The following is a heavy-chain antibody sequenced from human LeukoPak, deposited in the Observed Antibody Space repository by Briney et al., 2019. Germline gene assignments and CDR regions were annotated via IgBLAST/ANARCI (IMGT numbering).Heavy chain of an antibody. CDR1: GFTFSDYY. J-gene: IGHJ3*02. D-gene: IGHD4-17*01. CDR3: ARAGPDDYGDYGRFSDAFDI. CDR2: ISSSGSTI. Sequence: GGSLRLSCAASGFTFSDYYMSWIRQAPGKGLEWVSYISSSGSTIYYADSVKGRFTISRDNAKNSLYMQMNSLRAEDTAVYYCARAGPDDYGDYGRFSDAFDIWGQGTMVTVSS. V-gene: IGHV3-11*01.